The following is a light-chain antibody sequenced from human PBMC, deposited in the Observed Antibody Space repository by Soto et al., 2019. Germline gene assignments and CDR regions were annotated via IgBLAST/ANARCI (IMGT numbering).Light chain of an antibody. J-gene: IGLJ1*01. V-gene: IGLV2-14*03. CDR2: NVS. CDR3: SSYPGRSTYL. Sequence: QSVXTQPASGSGSPGQSITISCTGTSSDVGYYNSVSWYQHHPGQAPKLMIYNVSNRPSGVSYRFSGSNSGNTASLTISGLQAEEEVDYYGSSYPGRSTYLFGTGTKVTVL. CDR1: SSDVGYYNS.